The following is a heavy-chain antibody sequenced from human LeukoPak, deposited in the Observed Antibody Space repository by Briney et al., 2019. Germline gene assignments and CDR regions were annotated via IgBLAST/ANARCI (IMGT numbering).Heavy chain of an antibody. D-gene: IGHD3-22*01. CDR3: ARDLGHQHGSSGNYFDY. V-gene: IGHV3-33*01. CDR2: IWYDGNNN. Sequence: GGSLRLSCAASGFTFSNYGMHWVRQAPGKGLEWLAVIWYDGNNNYYVDSVKGRFTVSRDNSKNTLYLQMNSLRAEDTAVYYCARDLGHQHGSSGNYFDYWGQGTLVTVSS. J-gene: IGHJ4*02. CDR1: GFTFSNYG.